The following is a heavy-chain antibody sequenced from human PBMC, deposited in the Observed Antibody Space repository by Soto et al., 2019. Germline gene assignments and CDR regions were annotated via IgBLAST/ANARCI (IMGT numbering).Heavy chain of an antibody. CDR3: ARLYPLLAQPGGFDS. V-gene: IGHV5-51*01. CDR1: GYSFTSDW. D-gene: IGHD7-27*01. CDR2: IYPGSSDT. Sequence: EVQLVQSGAEVKKAGESLKISCKGSGYSFTSDWIGWVRQMPGQGLEWMAIIYPGSSDTKYSPSFQGQVTISADRSISTAYLPWSSLKASDTATYYCARLYPLLAQPGGFDSWGQGTLVTVSS. J-gene: IGHJ5*01.